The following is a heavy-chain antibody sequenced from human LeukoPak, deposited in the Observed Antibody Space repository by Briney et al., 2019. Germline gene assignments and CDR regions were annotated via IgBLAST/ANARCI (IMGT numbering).Heavy chain of an antibody. V-gene: IGHV3-74*01. D-gene: IGHD3-10*01. J-gene: IGHJ4*02. CDR3: ARGRYGSDFDY. Sequence: GGSLRLPCAASGFTFSSYWMHWVRQAPGKGLVWVSRINSDGSITTYADSVKGRFTISRDNAKNTLYLQMNSLRAEDTAVYYCARGRYGSDFDYWGQGTLVTVSS. CDR2: INSDGSIT. CDR1: GFTFSSYW.